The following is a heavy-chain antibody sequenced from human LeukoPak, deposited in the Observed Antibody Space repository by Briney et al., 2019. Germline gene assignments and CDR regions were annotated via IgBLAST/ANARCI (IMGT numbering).Heavy chain of an antibody. CDR2: IGGSGGGT. Sequence: GSLRLSCAVSGITLSNYGMSWVRRAPGKGLEWVAGIGGSGGGTNYADSVKGRFIISRDNAKNTLYLQMSSLRVEDTAVYFCAKRGVVIRVILVGFHKEAYYFDSRGQGALVTVSS. CDR1: GITLSNYG. J-gene: IGHJ4*02. D-gene: IGHD3-22*01. V-gene: IGHV3-23*01. CDR3: AKRGVVIRVILVGFHKEAYYFDS.